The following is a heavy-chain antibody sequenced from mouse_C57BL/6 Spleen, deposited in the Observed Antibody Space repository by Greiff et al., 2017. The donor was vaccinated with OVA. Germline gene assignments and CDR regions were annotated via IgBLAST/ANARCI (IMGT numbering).Heavy chain of an antibody. Sequence: QVHVKQSGAELVRPGASVTLSCKASGYTFTDYEMHWVKQTPVHGLEWIGAIDPETGGTAYNQKFKGKAILTADKSSSTAYMELRSLTSEDSAVYYCTRRGSSWYFDVWGTGTTVTVSS. J-gene: IGHJ1*03. V-gene: IGHV1-15*01. CDR2: IDPETGGT. CDR1: GYTFTDYE. CDR3: TRRGSSWYFDV. D-gene: IGHD1-1*01.